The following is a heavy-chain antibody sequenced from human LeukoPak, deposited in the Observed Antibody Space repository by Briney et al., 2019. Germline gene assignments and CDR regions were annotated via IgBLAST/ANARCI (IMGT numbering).Heavy chain of an antibody. CDR1: GFTFSSYS. Sequence: PGGSLRLSCAASGFTFSSYSMNWVRQAPGKGLEWVSSISSSSSYIYYAGSVKGRFTISRDNAKNSLYLQMNSLRAEDTAVYYCASPVGAMPFDPWGQGTLVTVSS. CDR3: ASPVGAMPFDP. V-gene: IGHV3-21*01. J-gene: IGHJ5*02. D-gene: IGHD2-2*01. CDR2: ISSSSSYI.